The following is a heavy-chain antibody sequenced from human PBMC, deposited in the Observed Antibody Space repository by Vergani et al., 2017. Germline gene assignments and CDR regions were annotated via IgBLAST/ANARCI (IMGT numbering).Heavy chain of an antibody. D-gene: IGHD3-22*01. Sequence: EVQLLESGGGLVQPGGSLRLSCAASGFTFRSYAMSWVRQAPGKGLEWVSAISGSGGSTYYADSVKGRFTISRENSKNTLYLQMNSLRAEDTAVYYCEKAQSGYSATPDAFDIWGQGTMVTVSS. CDR1: GFTFRSYA. J-gene: IGHJ3*02. CDR3: EKAQSGYSATPDAFDI. V-gene: IGHV3-23*01. CDR2: ISGSGGST.